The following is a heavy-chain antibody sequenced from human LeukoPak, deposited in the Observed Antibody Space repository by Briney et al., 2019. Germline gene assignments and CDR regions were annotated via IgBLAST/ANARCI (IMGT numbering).Heavy chain of an antibody. V-gene: IGHV4-39*07. CDR2: IYYSGST. CDR3: ARVLWGSGYYLYAFDI. J-gene: IGHJ3*02. CDR1: GGSISSSSYY. Sequence: KTSETLFLTCTVSGGSISSSSYYWGWIRQPPGKGLEWIGSIYYSGSTYYNPSLKSRVTISVDTSKNQFSLKLSSVTAADTAVYYCARVLWGSGYYLYAFDIWGQGTMVTVSS. D-gene: IGHD3-22*01.